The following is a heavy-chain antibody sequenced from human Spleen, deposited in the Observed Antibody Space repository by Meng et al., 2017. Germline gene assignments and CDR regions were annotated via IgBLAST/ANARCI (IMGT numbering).Heavy chain of an antibody. Sequence: QGQLVGSGGGLVKPGGSLRLSGAASGFTFSDYYMSWIRQAPGKGLECISSISSSGNTKYYADSVKGRFTISRDSAKNSLYLQMNSLTAEVTALYYCARDYRNYYFDYWGQGTLVTVSS. CDR2: ISSSGNTK. CDR3: ARDYRNYYFDY. CDR1: GFTFSDYY. D-gene: IGHD1-7*01. J-gene: IGHJ4*02. V-gene: IGHV3-11*01.